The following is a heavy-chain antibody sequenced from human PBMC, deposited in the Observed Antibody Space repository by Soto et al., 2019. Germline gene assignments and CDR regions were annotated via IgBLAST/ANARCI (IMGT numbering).Heavy chain of an antibody. CDR2: ISGSGGST. J-gene: IGHJ4*02. D-gene: IGHD3-10*01. Sequence: GGSLRLSCAASGFTFSSYAMSWVRQAPGKGLEWVSAISGSGGSTYYADSVKGRFTISRDNSKNTLYLQMNSLRAEDTAVYYCAKDSMSGRDSGYFDYWGQGTLVTVSS. CDR3: AKDSMSGRDSGYFDY. V-gene: IGHV3-23*01. CDR1: GFTFSSYA.